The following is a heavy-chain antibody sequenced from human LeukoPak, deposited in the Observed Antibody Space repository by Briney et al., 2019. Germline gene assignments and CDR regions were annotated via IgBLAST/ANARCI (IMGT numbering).Heavy chain of an antibody. CDR1: GFPFSAYY. CDR2: ISGNGGST. D-gene: IGHD5-18*01. CDR3: ARGNNYAYDY. V-gene: IGHV3-64*02. Sequence: GGSLRLSCAASGFPFSAYYMHWVRQAPGKGLEYVSAISGNGGSTFYADSVKGRFTISRDNSRNTLYLQMGSLRADDMGVYYCARGNNYAYDYWGQGTLVTVSS. J-gene: IGHJ4*02.